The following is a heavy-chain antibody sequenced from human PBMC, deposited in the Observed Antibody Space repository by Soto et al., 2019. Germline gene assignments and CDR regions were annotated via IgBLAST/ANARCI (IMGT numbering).Heavy chain of an antibody. CDR1: GGYFSGYS. CDR2: RNESGGT. V-gene: IGHV4-34*01. Sequence: PSXXLXLTCAVYGGYFSGYSCRWTRQPPGKGLEWIGERNESGGTNYNASLKSRVSISVDASKNRFSLKLSFVTAADTAVYYCARGRGGVQHWGQGTQVTVSS. CDR3: ARGRGGVQH. D-gene: IGHD3-10*01. J-gene: IGHJ1*01.